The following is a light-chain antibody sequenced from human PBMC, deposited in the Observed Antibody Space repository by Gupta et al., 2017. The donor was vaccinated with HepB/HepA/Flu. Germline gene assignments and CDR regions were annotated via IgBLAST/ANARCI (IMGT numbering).Light chain of an antibody. V-gene: IGLV2-11*01. J-gene: IGLJ3*02. CDR3: CSYAGSYTSWV. CDR1: SSDVGGYNY. Sequence: QSALPQPRSLSGSPGPSVTISCTGTSSDVGGYNYVSWYQQHPGKAPKLMIYDVSKRPSGVPDRFSGSKSGNTASLTISGLQAEDEADYYCCSYAGSYTSWVFGGGTKLTVL. CDR2: DVS.